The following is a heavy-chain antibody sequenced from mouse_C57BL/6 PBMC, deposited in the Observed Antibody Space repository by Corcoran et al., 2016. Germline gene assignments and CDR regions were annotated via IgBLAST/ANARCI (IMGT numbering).Heavy chain of an antibody. J-gene: IGHJ2*01. V-gene: IGHV1-26*01. CDR1: GYTFTDYY. CDR3: ARRTYYGGYVDY. D-gene: IGHD1-1*01. Sequence: EVQLQQSGPELVKPGASVKISCKASGYTFTDYYMNWVKQSHGKSLEWIGDINPNNGGTSYNQKFKGKATLTVDKSSSTAYMELRSLTSEDSAVYYCARRTYYGGYVDYWGQGTTLTVSS. CDR2: INPNNGGT.